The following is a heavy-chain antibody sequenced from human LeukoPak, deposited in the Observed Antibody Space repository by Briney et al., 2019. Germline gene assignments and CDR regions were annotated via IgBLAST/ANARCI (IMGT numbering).Heavy chain of an antibody. CDR1: GGSISSSSYY. CDR2: IYYSGST. Sequence: PSETLSLTCTVSGGSISSSSYYWGWIRQPPGKGLEWIGSIYYSGSTYYNPSLKSRVTISVDTSKNQFSLKLSSVTAADTAVYYCARAHSSGFDYWGQGTLVTVSS. D-gene: IGHD3-22*01. CDR3: ARAHSSGFDY. V-gene: IGHV4-39*01. J-gene: IGHJ4*02.